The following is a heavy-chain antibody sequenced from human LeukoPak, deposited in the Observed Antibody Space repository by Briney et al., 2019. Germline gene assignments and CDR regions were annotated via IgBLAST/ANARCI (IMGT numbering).Heavy chain of an antibody. CDR1: GYTFTSYA. Sequence: ASVKVSCKASGYTFTSYAMHWVRQAPGQRLEWMGWINAGNGNTKYSQKFQGRVTITRDTSASTAYMELRSLRSDDTAVYYCARVRVAGTNWFDPWGQGTLVTVSS. J-gene: IGHJ5*02. CDR2: INAGNGNT. D-gene: IGHD6-19*01. V-gene: IGHV1-3*01. CDR3: ARVRVAGTNWFDP.